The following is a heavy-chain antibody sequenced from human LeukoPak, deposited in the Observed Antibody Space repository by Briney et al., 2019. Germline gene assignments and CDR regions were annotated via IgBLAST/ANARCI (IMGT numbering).Heavy chain of an antibody. D-gene: IGHD2-15*01. Sequence: SETLSLTCTVSGGSTSSSSNYWSWIRQPPGKGLAWIGYIYYSGSTSYNSSLKSRVTISVDTSKNQFSLKLSSVAAADTAEYFCARALLYCSGGSCYSWVLLHYWLRGTL. CDR1: GGSTSSSSNY. J-gene: IGHJ4*02. CDR2: IYYSGST. CDR3: ARALLYCSGGSCYSWVLLHY. V-gene: IGHV4-61*01.